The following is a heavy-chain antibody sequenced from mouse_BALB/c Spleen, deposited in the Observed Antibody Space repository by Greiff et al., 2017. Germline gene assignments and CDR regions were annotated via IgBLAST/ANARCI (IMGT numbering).Heavy chain of an antibody. J-gene: IGHJ4*01. CDR2: IDPANGNT. V-gene: IGHV14-3*02. CDR3: ARSVDGYYYAMDY. Sequence: VQLKQSGAELVKPGASVKLSCTASGFNIKDTYMHWVKQRPEQGLEWIGRIDPANGNTKYDPKFQGKATITADTSSNTAHLQLSSLTSEDTAVYYCARSVDGYYYAMDYWGQGTSVTVSS. CDR1: GFNIKDTY. D-gene: IGHD2-3*01.